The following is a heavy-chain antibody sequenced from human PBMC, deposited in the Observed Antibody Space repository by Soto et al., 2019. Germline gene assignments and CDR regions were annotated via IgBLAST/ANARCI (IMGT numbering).Heavy chain of an antibody. CDR2: ISYDGSNK. CDR1: GFTFSSYG. V-gene: IGHV3-30*18. Sequence: QVQLVESGGGVVQPGRSLRLSCAASGFTFSSYGMHWVRQAPGKGLEWVAVISYDGSNKYYADSVKGRFTISRDNSKNTLYLQMNSLRAEDTAVYYCAKDRNGVVVVIIPDLDYWGQGTLVTVSS. CDR3: AKDRNGVVVVIIPDLDY. D-gene: IGHD3-22*01. J-gene: IGHJ4*02.